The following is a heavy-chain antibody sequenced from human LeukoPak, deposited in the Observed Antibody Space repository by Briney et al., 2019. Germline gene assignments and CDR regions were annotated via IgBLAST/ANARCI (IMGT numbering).Heavy chain of an antibody. J-gene: IGHJ4*02. Sequence: PGGSLRLSCAASGFTFNTYGMHWVRQAPGKGLEWVAIISYDGSDEYYAGSVKGRFTISRDNSNNTQSLQMNSLTAEDTAVYYCVASSGSYHYWGQGTLVTVSS. CDR2: ISYDGSDE. D-gene: IGHD3-10*01. CDR3: VASSGSYHY. CDR1: GFTFNTYG. V-gene: IGHV3-30*03.